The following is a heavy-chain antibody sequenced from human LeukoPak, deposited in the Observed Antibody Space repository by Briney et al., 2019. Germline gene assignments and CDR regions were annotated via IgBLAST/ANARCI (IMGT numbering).Heavy chain of an antibody. Sequence: GGSLRLSCAASEFTFSNYAMNWVRQAPGKGLEWVSSVSAGGGETFYGDSVKGRFIVSRDNSKNTLYLQMKTLRAEDTATYYCAKDSGTWNDSDYWGQGTLVTVSS. CDR3: AKDSGTWNDSDY. D-gene: IGHD1-1*01. CDR1: EFTFSNYA. V-gene: IGHV3-23*01. J-gene: IGHJ4*02. CDR2: VSAGGGET.